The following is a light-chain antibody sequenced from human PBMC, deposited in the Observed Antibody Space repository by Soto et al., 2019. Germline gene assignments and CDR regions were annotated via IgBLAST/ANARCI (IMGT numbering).Light chain of an antibody. CDR2: GAS. V-gene: IGKV3-15*01. CDR3: QQYNNWSTWT. J-gene: IGKJ1*01. Sequence: EIVMTQSPATLSVSGGERATLSCRASQSVSSNLAWYQQKPGQAPRLLIYGASTRATGIPARFSGSGSGTEFTLTISSLQSEDFAVYYCQQYNNWSTWTFGQGTKVEIK. CDR1: QSVSSN.